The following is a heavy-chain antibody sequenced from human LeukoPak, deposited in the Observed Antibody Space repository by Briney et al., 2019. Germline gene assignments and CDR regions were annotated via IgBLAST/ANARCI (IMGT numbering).Heavy chain of an antibody. CDR3: ARHVLSNRSFDT. Sequence: SETLSLTCNVSGASINSILYYWGWIRQPPGKGLEWIGNIFHDGSTYFNPSLKSRVSLSVDTSKRYLSLKLTSVTAADTSVYYCARHVLSNRSFDTWGQGTLVSVSS. V-gene: IGHV4-39*01. CDR1: GASINSILYY. J-gene: IGHJ5*02. D-gene: IGHD4/OR15-4a*01. CDR2: IFHDGST.